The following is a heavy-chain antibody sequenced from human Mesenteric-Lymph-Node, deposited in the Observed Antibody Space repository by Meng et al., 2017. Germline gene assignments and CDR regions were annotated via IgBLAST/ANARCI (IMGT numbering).Heavy chain of an antibody. Sequence: GESLKISCAASGFTFSSYWMHWVRQAPGKGLVWVSRINSDGSRTSYADSVKGRFTISRDNAKNTLYLQMNSLRGEDTAMYYCGRSHDYDIVTGYYPYWGQGTLVTVSS. CDR3: GRSHDYDIVTGYYPY. J-gene: IGHJ4*02. V-gene: IGHV3-74*01. CDR1: GFTFSSYW. D-gene: IGHD3-9*01. CDR2: INSDGSRT.